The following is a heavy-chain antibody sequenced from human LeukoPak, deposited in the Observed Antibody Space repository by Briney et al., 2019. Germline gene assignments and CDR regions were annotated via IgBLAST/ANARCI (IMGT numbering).Heavy chain of an antibody. D-gene: IGHD3-3*01. J-gene: IGHJ5*02. CDR2: IYYSGST. Sequence: KPSETLSLTCTVSGGSISSSSYYWGWIRQPPGKGLEWIGSIYYSGSTYYNPSLKSRVTISVDTSKNQFSLKLSSVTAADTAVYYCARGTAYYDFWSGYLQSNWFDPWGQGTLVTVSS. V-gene: IGHV4-39*01. CDR3: ARGTAYYDFWSGYLQSNWFDP. CDR1: GGSISSSSYY.